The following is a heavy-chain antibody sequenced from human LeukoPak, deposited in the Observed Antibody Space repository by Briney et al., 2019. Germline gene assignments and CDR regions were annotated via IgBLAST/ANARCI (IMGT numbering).Heavy chain of an antibody. CDR3: ARGPGNHSKNPSSGYYFDY. CDR2: MNPNSGNT. CDR1: GYTFTSYD. J-gene: IGHJ4*02. D-gene: IGHD1-14*01. Sequence: ASVKVSCKASGYTFTSYDINWVRQATGQGLEWMGWMNPNSGNTGYAQKFQGRITITRNTSISTAYMELSSLRSEDTAVYYCARGPGNHSKNPSSGYYFDYWGQGTLVTVSS. V-gene: IGHV1-8*03.